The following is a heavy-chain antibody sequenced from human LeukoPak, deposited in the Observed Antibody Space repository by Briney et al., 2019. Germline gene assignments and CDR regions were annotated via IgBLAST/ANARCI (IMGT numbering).Heavy chain of an antibody. CDR3: ARDGHCSSTSCYLPTGYYYYGMDV. J-gene: IGHJ6*02. Sequence: ASVKVSCKASGYTFTSYGISWVRQAPGQGLEWTGWISAYNGNTNYAQKLQGRVTMTTDTSTSTAYMELRSLRSDDTAVYYCARDGHCSSTSCYLPTGYYYYGMDVWGQGTTVTVSS. CDR1: GYTFTSYG. CDR2: ISAYNGNT. D-gene: IGHD2-2*01. V-gene: IGHV1-18*01.